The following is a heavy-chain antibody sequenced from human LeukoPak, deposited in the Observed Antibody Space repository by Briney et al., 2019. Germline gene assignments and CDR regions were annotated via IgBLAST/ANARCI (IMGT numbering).Heavy chain of an antibody. J-gene: IGHJ3*02. CDR3: AKGRSSSTQDALDI. CDR1: TFTFSDYD. D-gene: IGHD2-2*01. V-gene: IGHV3-23*01. CDR2: ISGSGQTT. Sequence: GGSLRLSCAASTFTFSDYDMTWVRQAPGKGLEWVSAISGSGQTTYYADSVRGRFTISRDNSKNTLYLQMNSLRAEDTAVYYCAKGRSSSTQDALDIWGQGTMVTVSS.